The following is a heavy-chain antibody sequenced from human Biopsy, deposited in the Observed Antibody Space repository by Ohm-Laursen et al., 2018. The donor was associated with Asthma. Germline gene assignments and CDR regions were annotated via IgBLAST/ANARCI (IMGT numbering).Heavy chain of an antibody. CDR1: GFAFRSYA. D-gene: IGHD2-15*01. Sequence: SLRLSCVASGFAFRSYAMNWVRQAPGKGLEWVAVISYDGSITHYADSVKGRFTISRDNSKNTVYLDISSLRIEDTAVFYCGIVVAANPFQGDCWGQGTLVTVSS. J-gene: IGHJ4*02. V-gene: IGHV3-30*03. CDR3: GIVVAANPFQGDC. CDR2: ISYDGSIT.